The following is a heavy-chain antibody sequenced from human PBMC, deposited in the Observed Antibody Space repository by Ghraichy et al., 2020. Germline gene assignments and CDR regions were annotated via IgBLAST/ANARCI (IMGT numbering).Heavy chain of an antibody. CDR2: SYHGGNT. D-gene: IGHD6-19*01. CDR1: GDSITGYW. Sequence: SETLSLTCAVSGDSITGYWWSWVRQPPGKGLEWIGESYHGGNTYYNPSLKSRVTISIDTSKNHFFVQLTSVTAADTAVYYCARHITVTGTRGFDSWGQGSRVTVSS. V-gene: IGHV4-4*02. CDR3: ARHITVTGTRGFDS. J-gene: IGHJ4*02.